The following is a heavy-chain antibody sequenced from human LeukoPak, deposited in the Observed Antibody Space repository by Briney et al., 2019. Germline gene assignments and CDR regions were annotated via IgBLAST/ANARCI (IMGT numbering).Heavy chain of an antibody. Sequence: ASVNVSCKASGGTFSSYAISWVRQAPGQGLEWMGRIIPILGIANYAQKFQGRVTITADKSTSTAYMELSSLRSEDTAVYYCARDPRSGYSGYEPNYWGQGTLVTVSS. D-gene: IGHD5-12*01. CDR2: IIPILGIA. V-gene: IGHV1-69*04. CDR3: ARDPRSGYSGYEPNY. J-gene: IGHJ4*02. CDR1: GGTFSSYA.